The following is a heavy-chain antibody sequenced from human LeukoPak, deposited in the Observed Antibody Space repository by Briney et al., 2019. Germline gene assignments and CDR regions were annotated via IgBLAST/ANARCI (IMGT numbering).Heavy chain of an antibody. CDR3: ARHSLGYCSSTSCGDSWFDP. Sequence: SETMSLTCTVSGGSITSYYWTWIRQPPGKGLEWIGYIYYSGNTDYNPSLKSRVSISLDTSKNQFSLKLSSVTAADTAVYYCARHSLGYCSSTSCGDSWFDPWGQGTLVTVSS. CDR1: GGSITSYY. J-gene: IGHJ5*02. V-gene: IGHV4-59*08. CDR2: IYYSGNT. D-gene: IGHD2-2*01.